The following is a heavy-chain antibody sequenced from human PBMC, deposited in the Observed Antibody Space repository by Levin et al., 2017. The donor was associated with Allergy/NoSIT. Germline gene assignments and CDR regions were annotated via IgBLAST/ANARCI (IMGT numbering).Heavy chain of an antibody. CDR2: IAWNSASR. Sequence: LSLTCAASGFNFDDPAMHWVRQVPGKGLEWVAGIAWNSASRSYSDSVKGRFTISRDNAKKSLYLEMNSLRLEDTALYYCAKDGRAAGEGLVSYYYYYGLDGWGHGTTVTVSS. CDR3: AKDGRAAGEGLVSYYYYYGLDG. V-gene: IGHV3-9*01. D-gene: IGHD3-10*01. CDR1: GFNFDDPA. J-gene: IGHJ6*02.